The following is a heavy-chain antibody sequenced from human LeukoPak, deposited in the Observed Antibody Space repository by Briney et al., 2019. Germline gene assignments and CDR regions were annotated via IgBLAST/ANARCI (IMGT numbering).Heavy chain of an antibody. CDR1: GYTFTSYA. J-gene: IGHJ4*02. V-gene: IGHV7-4-1*02. CDR2: INTNTGNP. D-gene: IGHD3-22*01. CDR3: ARTVYYYDSSGETNDY. Sequence: ASVKLSCKASGYTFTSYAMNWVRQAPGQGLEWMGWINTNTGNPTYAQGFTGRFVFSLDTSVSTAYLQISSLKAEDTAVYYCARTVYYYDSSGETNDYWGQGTLVTVSS.